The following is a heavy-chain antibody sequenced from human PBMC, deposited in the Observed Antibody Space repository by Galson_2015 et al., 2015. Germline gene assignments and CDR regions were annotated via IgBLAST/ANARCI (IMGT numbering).Heavy chain of an antibody. CDR3: ARVWRTNRYLDS. CDR2: ISSTSNYM. CDR1: GITFGRYT. D-gene: IGHD3-16*02. Sequence: SLRLSCAASGITFGRYTMVWVRQAPGKGLEWVSSISSTSNYMYYIDSVKGRFIISRDNAKNSLYLQMGSLRAEDTAVYYCARVWRTNRYLDSWGQGTLVTVSS. J-gene: IGHJ5*01. V-gene: IGHV3-21*06.